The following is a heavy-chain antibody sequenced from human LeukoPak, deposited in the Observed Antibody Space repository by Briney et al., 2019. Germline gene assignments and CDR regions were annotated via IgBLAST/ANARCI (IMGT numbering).Heavy chain of an antibody. CDR2: IYPGDSDT. J-gene: IGHJ4*02. Sequence: GESLKISCKGFGYRFTNYWIGWVRQMPGKGLEWMGIIYPGDSDTRYSPSFQGQVTISADKSISTAYLQWNSLKASDTAMFYCARRALGSSSDYWGQGTLVTVSS. D-gene: IGHD6-13*01. V-gene: IGHV5-51*01. CDR3: ARRALGSSSDY. CDR1: GYRFTNYW.